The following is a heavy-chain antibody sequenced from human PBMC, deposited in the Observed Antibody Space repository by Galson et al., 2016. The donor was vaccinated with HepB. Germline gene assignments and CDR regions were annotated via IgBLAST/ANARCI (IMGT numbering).Heavy chain of an antibody. J-gene: IGHJ4*02. V-gene: IGHV1-69*10. CDR3: ARDTHRERGYSYGYVDE. CDR1: GGNFRSYL. CDR2: ITTVLGET. Sequence: SVKVSCKASGGNFRSYLINWVRQAPGQGLQWLGEITTVLGETKYAQAFQGRVTITSDPSTSTVYMELRSLTSEDTAVYFCARDTHRERGYSYGYVDEWGQGTLVTVSS. D-gene: IGHD5-18*01.